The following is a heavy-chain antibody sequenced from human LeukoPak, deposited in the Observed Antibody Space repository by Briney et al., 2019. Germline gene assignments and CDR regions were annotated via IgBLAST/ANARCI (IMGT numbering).Heavy chain of an antibody. CDR1: GYNFTTYW. CDR2: IYPGDSDT. CDR3: ARQRDGCNSVDY. D-gene: IGHD5-24*01. J-gene: IGHJ4*02. V-gene: IGHV5-51*01. Sequence: PGESLKISCKGSGYNFTTYWIGWVRQMPGKGLECMGIIYPGDSDTRCSPSFQGQVTISADKSISTAYLQWSSLKASDTAMYYCARQRDGCNSVDYWGQGTLVTVSS.